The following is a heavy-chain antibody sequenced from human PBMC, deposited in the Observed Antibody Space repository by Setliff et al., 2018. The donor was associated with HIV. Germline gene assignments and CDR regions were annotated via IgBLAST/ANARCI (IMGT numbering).Heavy chain of an antibody. D-gene: IGHD3-10*01. Sequence: GASVKVSCKVSGYSFTDYYMHWVQQAPGNGLEWMGLVDPENGETIYAEKFQGRVTITADTSTDTAYMELSSLRSEDTAKGQFSLRLSYVTAADTAVYYCVRQGPGSSPPHFGDWGEGTLVTVSS. CDR2: VDPENGET. CDR3: SLRLSYVTAADTAVYYCVRQGPGSSPPHFGD. V-gene: IGHV1-69-2*01. J-gene: IGHJ4*02. CDR1: GYSFTDYY.